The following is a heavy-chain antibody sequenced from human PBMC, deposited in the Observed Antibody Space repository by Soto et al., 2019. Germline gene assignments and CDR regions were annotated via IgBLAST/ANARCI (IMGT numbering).Heavy chain of an antibody. CDR3: ARDTDYDYVSVSYLSAYFDS. D-gene: IGHD3-16*02. V-gene: IGHV1-69*01. CDR1: GGTFSSYA. J-gene: IGHJ4*02. Sequence: QVQLVQSGAEVKKPGSSVKVSCKASGGTFSSYAISWVRQAPGQGLEWMGGIIPIFGTANYAQKFQGIVTITADETTSTAYMQLRSLRSEDTAVDYFARDTDYDYVSVSYLSAYFDSWGQGTLVTVSS. CDR2: IIPIFGTA.